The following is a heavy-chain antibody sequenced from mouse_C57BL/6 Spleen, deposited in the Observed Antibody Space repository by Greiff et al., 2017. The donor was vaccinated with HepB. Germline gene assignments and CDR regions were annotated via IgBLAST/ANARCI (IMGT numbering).Heavy chain of an antibody. CDR2: IDPENGDT. J-gene: IGHJ2*01. D-gene: IGHD1-1*01. CDR1: GFNIKDDY. V-gene: IGHV14-4*01. Sequence: EVQLQQSGAELVRPGASVKLSCTASGFNIKDDYMHWVKQRPEQGLEWIGWIDPENGDTEYASKFQGKATITADTSSNTAYLQLSSLTSEDTAVYYWTTHHYYGSSFYYFDYWGQGTTLTVSS. CDR3: TTHHYYGSSFYYFDY.